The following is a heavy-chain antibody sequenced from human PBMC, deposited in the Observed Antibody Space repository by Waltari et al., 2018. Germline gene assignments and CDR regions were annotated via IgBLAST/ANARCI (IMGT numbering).Heavy chain of an antibody. D-gene: IGHD6-6*01. V-gene: IGHV4-34*01. CDR2: INHSGST. CDR1: GGSFSGYY. Sequence: QVQLQQWGAGLLKPSETLSLTCAVYGGSFSGYYWSWIRQPPGKGLEWIGEINHSGSTNTNPSLKSRVPIAVDTSKNQFSLKLRSVTAADTAVDYGARVFRRAARPAGAFDYWGQGTLVTVSS. J-gene: IGHJ4*02. CDR3: ARVFRRAARPAGAFDY.